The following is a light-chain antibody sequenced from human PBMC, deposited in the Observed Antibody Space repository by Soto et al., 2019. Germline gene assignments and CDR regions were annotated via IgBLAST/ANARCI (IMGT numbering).Light chain of an antibody. Sequence: DIQMPQSPSSVSASVGDRVDITCRASQGFGTWLAWYQQKPGKAPKLLIYAASNLQSGVPSRFSGRGSGTDFTRTITSLQPEDSATYFCQQASSFPLSFGGGTNVEI. J-gene: IGKJ4*01. CDR3: QQASSFPLS. V-gene: IGKV1-12*01. CDR2: AAS. CDR1: QGFGTW.